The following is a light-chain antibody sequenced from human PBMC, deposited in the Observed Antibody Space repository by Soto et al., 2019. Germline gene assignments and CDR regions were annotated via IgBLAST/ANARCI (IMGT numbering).Light chain of an antibody. CDR2: GNS. CDR3: QSYDSSLSGSGCVV. Sequence: QSVLTQPPSVSGAPGQRVTISCTGSSSNIGAGYDVHWYQQLPGTAPKLLIYGNSNRPSGVPDRFSGSKSGTSASLAITGLQAEDEADYYCQSYDSSLSGSGCVVFGGGTKLTVL. CDR1: SSNIGAGYD. V-gene: IGLV1-40*01. J-gene: IGLJ2*01.